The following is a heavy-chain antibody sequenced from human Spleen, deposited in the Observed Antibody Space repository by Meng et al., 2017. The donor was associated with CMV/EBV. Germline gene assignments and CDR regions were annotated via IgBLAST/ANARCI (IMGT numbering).Heavy chain of an antibody. CDR3: ARDPGNTVVIPSALGYFDY. D-gene: IGHD2-2*01. J-gene: IGHJ4*01. CDR1: GYTFTDYY. CDR2: ISAYNGNT. Sequence: ASVKVSCKASGYTFTDYYIHWVRQAPGQGLEWMGWISAYNGNTNYAQKLQGRVTMTTDTSTSTAYMELRSLRSEDTAVYYCARDPGNTVVIPSALGYFDYWGQGTPVTVSS. V-gene: IGHV1-18*04.